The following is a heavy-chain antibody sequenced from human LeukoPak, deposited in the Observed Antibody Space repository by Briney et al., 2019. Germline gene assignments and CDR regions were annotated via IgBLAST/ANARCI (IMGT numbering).Heavy chain of an antibody. V-gene: IGHV3-7*01. CDR1: GFTFSSYW. Sequence: GGSLRLSCAASGFTFSSYWMSWVRQAPGKGLEWVANIKQDGSEKYYVDSVKGRFTISRDNAKNSLYLQMSSLRAEDTAVYYCARGAAAGTGPSWFDPWGQGTLVTVSS. CDR3: ARGAAAGTGPSWFDP. CDR2: IKQDGSEK. D-gene: IGHD6-13*01. J-gene: IGHJ5*02.